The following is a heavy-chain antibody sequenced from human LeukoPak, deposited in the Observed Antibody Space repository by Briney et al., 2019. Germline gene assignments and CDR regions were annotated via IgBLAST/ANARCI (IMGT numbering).Heavy chain of an antibody. Sequence: SETLSLTCTVSGNSISSSSYYWVWIRQPPGKGLEWIGSINYYGKTYYNPSVKSRVTISVDTSKNQFSLMVRSVTAADTAVYYCGRSAGFVHFDHWGQGTLVTVFS. D-gene: IGHD3-16*01. CDR1: GNSISSSSYY. J-gene: IGHJ4*02. V-gene: IGHV4-39*07. CDR2: INYYGKT. CDR3: GRSAGFVHFDH.